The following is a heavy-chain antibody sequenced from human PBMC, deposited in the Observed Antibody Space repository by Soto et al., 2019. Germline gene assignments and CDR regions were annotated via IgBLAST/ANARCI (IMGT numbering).Heavy chain of an antibody. J-gene: IGHJ6*02. D-gene: IGHD6-13*01. Sequence: EVQLLESGGGLVQPGGSLRLSCAASGFTFSSYAMSWVRQAPGKGLEWVSAISGSGGSTYYADSVKGRFTISRDNSKNTMYLQMNSLRAEDTAVYYCAKVGYSSSSFGMDVWGQGTTVTVSS. V-gene: IGHV3-23*01. CDR1: GFTFSSYA. CDR2: ISGSGGST. CDR3: AKVGYSSSSFGMDV.